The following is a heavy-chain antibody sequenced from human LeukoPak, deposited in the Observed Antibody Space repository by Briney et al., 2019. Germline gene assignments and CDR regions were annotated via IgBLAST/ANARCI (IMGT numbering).Heavy chain of an antibody. CDR2: LNTDGAWT. CDR3: ATNCGGDCYSDWFDP. V-gene: IGHV3-23*01. J-gene: IGHJ5*02. CDR1: GFTFRSYV. Sequence: PGGSLRLSCAASGFTFRSYVMSWVRLAPGKGLEWVSGLNTDGAWTYYADSVKGRFTISRDNAKNSLYLQMNSLRDEDTAVYHCATNCGGDCYSDWFDPWGQGTLVTVSS. D-gene: IGHD2-21*02.